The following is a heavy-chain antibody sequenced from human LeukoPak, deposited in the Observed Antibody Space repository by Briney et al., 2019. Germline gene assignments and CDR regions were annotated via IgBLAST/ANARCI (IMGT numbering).Heavy chain of an antibody. V-gene: IGHV4-34*01. CDR3: ARGGNGWYFDL. Sequence: SETLSLTCAVQGASLRGSYWSWIRQPPGKGLQWIGQIDHSGSTHSIPSLKSRVTISLDTSQSQVPLKVNSVTAADTAVYFCARGGNGWYFDLWGRGTLVTVSS. CDR1: GASLRGSY. CDR2: IDHSGST. J-gene: IGHJ2*01. D-gene: IGHD1-14*01.